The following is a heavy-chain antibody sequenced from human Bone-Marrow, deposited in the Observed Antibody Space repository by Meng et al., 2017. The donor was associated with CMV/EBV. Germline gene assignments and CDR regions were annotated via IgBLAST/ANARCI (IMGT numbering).Heavy chain of an antibody. J-gene: IGHJ6*02. Sequence: GESLKISCAASGFTFGDHYMDWVRQAPGKGLEWLGRTRKKANSNTTEYAASVRGSVIISRDDSKNLLYLQMNSLNTEATAGYYCAGSPYYYYGMDVWGQGTTVTVSS. CDR1: GFTFGDHY. V-gene: IGHV3-72*01. CDR2: TRKKANSNTT. CDR3: AGSPYYYYGMDV.